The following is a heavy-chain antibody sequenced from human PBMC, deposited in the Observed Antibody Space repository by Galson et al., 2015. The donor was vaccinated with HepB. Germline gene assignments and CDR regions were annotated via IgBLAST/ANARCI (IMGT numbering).Heavy chain of an antibody. Sequence: SLRLSCAASGFTFSGYWMHWVRQAPGKGLVWVSRINSDGSSTSYADSVKGRFTISRDNAKNTLYLQMNSLRAEDTAVYYCAREISSGWSFDYWGQGTLVTVSS. CDR2: INSDGSST. J-gene: IGHJ4*02. V-gene: IGHV3-74*01. D-gene: IGHD6-19*01. CDR1: GFTFSGYW. CDR3: AREISSGWSFDY.